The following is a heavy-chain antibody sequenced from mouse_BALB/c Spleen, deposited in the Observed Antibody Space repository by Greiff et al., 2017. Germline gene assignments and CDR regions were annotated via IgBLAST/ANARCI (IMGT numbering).Heavy chain of an antibody. CDR2: ISYSGST. Sequence: DVQLQESGPSLVKPSQTLSLTCSVTGDSITSGYWNWIRKFPGNKLEYMGYISYSGSTYYNPSLKSRISITRDTSKNQYYLQLNSVTTEDTATYYCARYEIYDGYCPYAMDYWGQGTSVTVSS. V-gene: IGHV3-8*02. CDR3: ARYEIYDGYCPYAMDY. D-gene: IGHD2-3*01. CDR1: GDSITSGY. J-gene: IGHJ4*01.